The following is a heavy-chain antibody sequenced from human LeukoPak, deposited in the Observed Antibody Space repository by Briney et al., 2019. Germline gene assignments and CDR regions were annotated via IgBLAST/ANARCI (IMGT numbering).Heavy chain of an antibody. Sequence: ASVKVSCKASGYTFTGYYMHWVRQAPGQGLEWMGWINPNSGGTNYAQKFQGRVTMTRDTSISTAYMELSRLRSDDTAVYYCARATGRGIRYFDWLSPDAFDIWGQGTMVTVSS. J-gene: IGHJ3*02. CDR1: GYTFTGYY. CDR2: INPNSGGT. V-gene: IGHV1-2*02. CDR3: ARATGRGIRYFDWLSPDAFDI. D-gene: IGHD3-9*01.